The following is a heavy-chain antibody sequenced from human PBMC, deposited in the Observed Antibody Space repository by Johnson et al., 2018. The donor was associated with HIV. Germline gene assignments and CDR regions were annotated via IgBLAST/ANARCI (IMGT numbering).Heavy chain of an antibody. CDR2: IRGSGGST. Sequence: VQLVESGGGVVRPVGSLILSCAASGFTFSSFALTLICQSPWKWLDSVSAIRGSGGSTYYADSWNGRFTITRDSSKNTLYLQMNSLRAEDTAVYYCATPRLGYCSSTSCSSPIDAFDIWGQGTMVTVSS. J-gene: IGHJ3*02. V-gene: IGHV3-23*04. CDR1: GFTFSSFA. D-gene: IGHD2-2*01. CDR3: ATPRLGYCSSTSCSSPIDAFDI.